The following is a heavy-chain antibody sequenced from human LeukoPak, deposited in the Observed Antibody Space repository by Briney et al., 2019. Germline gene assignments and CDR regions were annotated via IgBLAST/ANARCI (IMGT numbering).Heavy chain of an antibody. V-gene: IGHV1-8*01. CDR3: ASRTVAARDAFDI. CDR1: GYAFTSYD. D-gene: IGHD4-17*01. CDR2: MNPNSGNT. J-gene: IGHJ3*02. Sequence: ASVKVSCKASGYAFTSYDINWVRQATGQGLEWMGWMNPNSGNTGYAQKFQGRVTMTRNTSISTAYMELSSLRSEDTAVYYCASRTVAARDAFDIWGQGTMVTVSS.